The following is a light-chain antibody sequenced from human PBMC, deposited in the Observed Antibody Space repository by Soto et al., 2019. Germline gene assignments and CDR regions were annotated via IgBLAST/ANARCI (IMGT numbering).Light chain of an antibody. CDR2: EVT. V-gene: IGLV2-8*01. CDR1: SSDVGGYNY. Sequence: QSVLTQPPSASGSPGQSVTISCTGTSSDVGGYNYVSWYQQHPGKAPKLMIYEVTKRPSGVPDRFSGSKSGNTASLTVFGLQAEDEADYYCSSYAGSNIFYVFGTGTKVTVL. J-gene: IGLJ1*01. CDR3: SSYAGSNIFYV.